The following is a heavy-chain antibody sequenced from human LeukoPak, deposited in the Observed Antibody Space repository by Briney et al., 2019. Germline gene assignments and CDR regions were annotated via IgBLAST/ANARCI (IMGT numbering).Heavy chain of an antibody. CDR1: GYTLTELP. J-gene: IGHJ4*02. CDR2: FDPEDGET. Sequence: ASVKVSCKVSGYTLTELPMHWVRQAPGKGREWMGGFDPEDGETIYAQKFQGRVTMTEDTSTDTAYMELSSLRSEDTAVYYCATAPVHCSGGSCYYGGIDYWGQGTLVTVSS. V-gene: IGHV1-24*01. D-gene: IGHD2-15*01. CDR3: ATAPVHCSGGSCYYGGIDY.